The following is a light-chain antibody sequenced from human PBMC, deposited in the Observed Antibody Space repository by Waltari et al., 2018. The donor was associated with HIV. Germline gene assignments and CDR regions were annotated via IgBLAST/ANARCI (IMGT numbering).Light chain of an antibody. CDR1: SSDGCAYTF. CDR2: DVS. J-gene: IGLJ3*02. V-gene: IGLV2-14*03. Sequence: QSAPTQPASVSGSPGPSTTTSSTGTSSDGCAYTFCPWYHQHPGKAPKLMIYDVSCPPAGVCDRFSGSKSGNTASLTISGLQADDAADYYCGSYTSSSTLVFGGGTKLTVL. CDR3: GSYTSSSTLV.